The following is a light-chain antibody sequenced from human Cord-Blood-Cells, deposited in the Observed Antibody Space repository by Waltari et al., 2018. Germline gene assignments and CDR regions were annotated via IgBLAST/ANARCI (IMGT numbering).Light chain of an antibody. Sequence: AIRITQSPSSLSASTGDRVTITWRASQGISSYLAWYQQKPGKAPKLLIYAASTLQSGVPSRFSGSGSGTDFTLTISCLQSEDVATYYCQQYYSYPYTFGQGTKLEIK. CDR1: QGISSY. V-gene: IGKV1-8*01. CDR3: QQYYSYPYT. CDR2: AAS. J-gene: IGKJ2*01.